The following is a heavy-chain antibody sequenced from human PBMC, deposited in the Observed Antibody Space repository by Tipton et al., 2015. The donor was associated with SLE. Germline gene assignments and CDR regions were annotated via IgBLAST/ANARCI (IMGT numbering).Heavy chain of an antibody. D-gene: IGHD3-10*01. Sequence: QVQLVQSGAEVKKPGASVKVSCKASGYTFTSYGISWVRQAPGQGLEWMGWISAYNGNTNYAQKLQGRVTMTTDTSTTTVYMELTSLISDDTAVYYCARDHTSGYYYYGMDVWGQGTTVTVSS. J-gene: IGHJ6*02. CDR2: ISAYNGNT. V-gene: IGHV1-18*01. CDR1: GYTFTSYG. CDR3: ARDHTSGYYYYGMDV.